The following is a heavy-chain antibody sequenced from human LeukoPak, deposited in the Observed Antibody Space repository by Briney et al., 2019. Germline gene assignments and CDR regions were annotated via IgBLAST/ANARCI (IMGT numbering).Heavy chain of an antibody. CDR3: ARRHSSGWYGDDY. Sequence: PGGSLRLSCAATGFTFSTYWMSWVRQAPGKGLEWVANIRQDGNEKHYVDSVKGRFTISRDNAENSLYLQMDSLRAVDTAMYYCARRHSSGWYGDDYWGQGTLVTVSS. CDR2: IRQDGNEK. D-gene: IGHD6-19*01. CDR1: GFTFSTYW. V-gene: IGHV3-7*05. J-gene: IGHJ4*02.